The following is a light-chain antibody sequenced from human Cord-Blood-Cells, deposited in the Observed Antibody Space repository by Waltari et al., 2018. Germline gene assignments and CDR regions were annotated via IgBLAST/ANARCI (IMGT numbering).Light chain of an antibody. Sequence: QSALTQPPSAPGSPGQSVTISCTGTSSDVGGYNYFSWYQQHPGKAPKLMIYEVSKRPSGVPDRFSGSKSGNTASLTVSGLQAEDEADYYCSSYAGSNNYVLGTGTKVTVL. CDR3: SSYAGSNNYV. CDR1: SSDVGGYNY. J-gene: IGLJ1*01. V-gene: IGLV2-8*01. CDR2: EVS.